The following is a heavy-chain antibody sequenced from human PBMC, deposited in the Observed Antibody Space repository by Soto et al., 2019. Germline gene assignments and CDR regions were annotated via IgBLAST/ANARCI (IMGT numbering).Heavy chain of an antibody. J-gene: IGHJ4*02. CDR1: GYTLTELS. V-gene: IGHV1-24*01. Sequence: ASVKVSCKVSGYTLTELSMHWVRQAPGKGLEWMGGFDPEDGETIYAQKFQGRVTMTEDTSTDTAYMELSSLRSEDTAVYYCATGHGDYPRFDYWGQGTLVTVSS. CDR2: FDPEDGET. D-gene: IGHD4-17*01. CDR3: ATGHGDYPRFDY.